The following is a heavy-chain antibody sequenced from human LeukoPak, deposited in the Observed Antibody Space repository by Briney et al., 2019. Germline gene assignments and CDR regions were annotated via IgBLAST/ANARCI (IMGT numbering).Heavy chain of an antibody. D-gene: IGHD6-19*01. CDR3: ARGSSGWYAVPWFDP. CDR2: INPNSGGT. V-gene: IGHV1-2*04. CDR1: GYTFTGYY. J-gene: IGHJ5*02. Sequence: ASVKVSCKASGYTFTGYYMHWVRQAPGQGLEWIGWINPNSGGTNYAQKFQGWVTMTRDTSNSTAYMELSRLRSDDTAVYYCARGSSGWYAVPWFDPWGQGTLVTVSS.